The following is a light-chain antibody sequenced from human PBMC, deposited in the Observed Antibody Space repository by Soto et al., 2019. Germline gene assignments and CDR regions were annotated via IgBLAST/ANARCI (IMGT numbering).Light chain of an antibody. CDR1: SSDVGGYNY. Sequence: QSALTQPRSVSGSPGQSVTLSGTGTSSDVGGYNYVSWYQQHPGKAPKLMIYDVSERPSGFPDRSSGSKSGNTASLTISGLQAEDEADYYCCSYAGSYTSYVIFGGGTKVTVL. CDR3: CSYAGSYTSYVI. CDR2: DVS. V-gene: IGLV2-11*01. J-gene: IGLJ2*01.